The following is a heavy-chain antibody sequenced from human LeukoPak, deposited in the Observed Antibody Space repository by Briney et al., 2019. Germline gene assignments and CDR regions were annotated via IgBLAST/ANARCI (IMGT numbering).Heavy chain of an antibody. J-gene: IGHJ5*02. D-gene: IGHD6-13*01. V-gene: IGHV4-34*01. CDR1: GGSFSGYY. CDR2: INHSGST. CDR3: ARDLIAAAGTNWFDP. Sequence: SETLSLTCAVYGGSFSGYYWSWIRQPPGKGLEWIGEINHSGSTNYNPSLKSRVTISVDTSKNQFSLKLSSVTAADTAVYYCARDLIAAAGTNWFDPWGQGTPVTFSS.